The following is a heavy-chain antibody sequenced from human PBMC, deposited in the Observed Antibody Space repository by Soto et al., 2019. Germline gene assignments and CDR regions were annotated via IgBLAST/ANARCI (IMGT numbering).Heavy chain of an antibody. CDR1: GFTFSGSA. CDR3: TRHPAFGGNDY. Sequence: GGSLRLSCAASGFTFSGSAMHWVRQASGKGLEWVGRIRSKANSYATAYAASVKGRFTISRDDSKNTAYLQMNSLKTEDTAVYYCTRHPAFGGNDYWGQGTLVTVSS. V-gene: IGHV3-73*01. D-gene: IGHD2-15*01. CDR2: IRSKANSYAT. J-gene: IGHJ4*02.